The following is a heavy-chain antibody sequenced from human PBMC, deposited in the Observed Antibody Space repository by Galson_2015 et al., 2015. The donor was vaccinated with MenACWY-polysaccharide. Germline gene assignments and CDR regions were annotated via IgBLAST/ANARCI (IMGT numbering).Heavy chain of an antibody. CDR1: GFTFSKYW. J-gene: IGHJ3*02. D-gene: IGHD6-13*01. V-gene: IGHV3-7*01. CDR2: IKQVGSEK. Sequence: SLRLSCAASGFTFSKYWMSWVRQAPGKGLEWVANIKQVGSEKYYVDSVKGRFTISRDNTKNSLYLQMNSLRAEDTAVYFCARDRGYLAFDIWGQGTMVT. CDR3: ARDRGYLAFDI.